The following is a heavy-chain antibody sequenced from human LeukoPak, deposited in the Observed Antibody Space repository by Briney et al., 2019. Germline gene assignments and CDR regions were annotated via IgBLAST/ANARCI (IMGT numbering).Heavy chain of an antibody. D-gene: IGHD1-1*01. CDR2: IYYGGST. J-gene: IGHJ6*03. V-gene: IGHV4-30-4*08. CDR3: ARDLWVHYYYYCMDV. Sequence: SETLSLTCTVSVGSISSGDHYWSWIRQPPGRGLEWVGYIYYGGSTYYNPSLKSRVTISVDTSKNQFSLKLSSVTAADTAVYYCARDLWVHYYYYCMDVWGKGTTVTVSS. CDR1: VGSISSGDHY.